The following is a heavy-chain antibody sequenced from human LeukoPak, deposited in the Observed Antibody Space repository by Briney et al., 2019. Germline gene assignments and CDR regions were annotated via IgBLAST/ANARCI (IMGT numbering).Heavy chain of an antibody. J-gene: IGHJ4*02. Sequence: PSETLSLTCAVYGGSFSGYYWSWICQPPGKGLEWIGEINHSGSTNYNPSLKSRVTISVETSKNQFSLKLSSVTAADTAVYYCARGSSYGTPSDFDYWGQGPWSPSPQ. CDR1: GGSFSGYY. CDR2: INHSGST. CDR3: ARGSSYGTPSDFDY. D-gene: IGHD5-18*01. V-gene: IGHV4-34*01.